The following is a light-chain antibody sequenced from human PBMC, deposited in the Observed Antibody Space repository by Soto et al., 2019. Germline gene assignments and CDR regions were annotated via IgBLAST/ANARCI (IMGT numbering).Light chain of an antibody. J-gene: IGLJ3*02. CDR3: QVWDSSSDHQV. CDR1: NIGTKS. Sequence: SYELTQPPSVSVAPGKTASITCGGNNIGTKSVNWYQQKPGQAPVLLIYFDSARPSGIPERFSGSNSGNTATLTISRVEAGDEADYSCQVWDSSSDHQVFGGGTKVTVL. V-gene: IGLV3-21*04. CDR2: FDS.